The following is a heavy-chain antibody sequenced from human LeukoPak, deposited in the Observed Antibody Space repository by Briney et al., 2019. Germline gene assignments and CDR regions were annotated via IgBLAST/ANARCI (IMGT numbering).Heavy chain of an antibody. CDR1: GFTFSSYA. CDR2: ISSSSSYI. CDR3: ASRVGAAAPFDI. D-gene: IGHD2-15*01. V-gene: IGHV3-21*01. J-gene: IGHJ3*02. Sequence: GGSLRLSCAASGFTFSSYAMTWVRQAPGKGLEWVSSISSSSSYIYYADSVKGRFTISRDNAKNSLYLQMNSLRAEDTAMYYCASRVGAAAPFDIWGQGTMVTVSS.